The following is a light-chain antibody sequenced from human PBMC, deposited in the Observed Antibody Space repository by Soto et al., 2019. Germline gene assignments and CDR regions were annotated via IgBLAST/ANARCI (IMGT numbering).Light chain of an antibody. CDR1: RSMSSY. Sequence: DIQMTQSPSSLSASVGDTVTIACRASRSMSSYLNWYQQKTGRAPNLLISGASTLQRGVPSRFSGSGSGTTFPIAITSLQPDDVAIYFCQQSYTAPSTFGPGTKVEIK. J-gene: IGKJ3*01. CDR3: QQSYTAPST. V-gene: IGKV1-39*01. CDR2: GAS.